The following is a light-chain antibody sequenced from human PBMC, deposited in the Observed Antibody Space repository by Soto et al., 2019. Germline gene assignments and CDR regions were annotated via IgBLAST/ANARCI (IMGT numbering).Light chain of an antibody. CDR3: QSYDSSLSAYV. CDR2: GNS. Sequence: QSVLTQPPSVSGAPGQRVTLSCTWSSYNIGAGYDVHWYQQLPGTAPKLLIYGNSNRPSGFPDRCSGSKSGTSASLAITGLQAEDEADYYCQSYDSSLSAYVFGTGTKLTVL. J-gene: IGLJ1*01. V-gene: IGLV1-40*01. CDR1: SYNIGAGYD.